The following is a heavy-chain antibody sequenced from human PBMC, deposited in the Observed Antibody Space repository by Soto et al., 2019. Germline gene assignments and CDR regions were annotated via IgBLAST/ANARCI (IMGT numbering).Heavy chain of an antibody. D-gene: IGHD3-22*01. J-gene: IGHJ4*02. CDR2: IYPGDSDT. CDR3: ARSLPPYYYGSSGYLPGPFDY. V-gene: IGHV5-51*01. Sequence: GESLKISCKGSGYSFTSYWIGWVRQMPGKGLEWMGIIYPGDSDTRYSPSFQGQVTISADKSISTAYLQWSSLKASDTAMYYCARSLPPYYYGSSGYLPGPFDYWGQGTLVTVSS. CDR1: GYSFTSYW.